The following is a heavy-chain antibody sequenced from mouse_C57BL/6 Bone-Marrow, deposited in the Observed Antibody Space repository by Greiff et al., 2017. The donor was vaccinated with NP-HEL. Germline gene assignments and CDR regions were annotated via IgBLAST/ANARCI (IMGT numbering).Heavy chain of an antibody. CDR2: ISSGGSYT. J-gene: IGHJ4*01. CDR1: GFTFSSYG. D-gene: IGHD1-1*01. Sequence: EVHLVESGGDLVKPGGSLKLSCAASGFTFSSYGMSWVRQTPDKRLEWVATISSGGSYTYYPDSVKGRFTFSSDNAKNTLYLQISCLKSEDTALYYCARHGIYYYGSSPYYYAMDYWGQGTSVTVSS. V-gene: IGHV5-6*01. CDR3: ARHGIYYYGSSPYYYAMDY.